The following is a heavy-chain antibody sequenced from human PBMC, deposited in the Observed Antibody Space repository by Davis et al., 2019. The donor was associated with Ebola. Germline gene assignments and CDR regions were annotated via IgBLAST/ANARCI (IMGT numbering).Heavy chain of an antibody. CDR1: GFTFSSYG. CDR2: ISYDGSNK. Sequence: GESLKISCAASGFTFSSYGMHWVRQAPGKGLEWVAVISYDGSNKYYADSVKGRFTISRDNSKNTLYLQMNSLRAEDTAVYYCAKDWFSNFDWFPPAGWGQGTLVTVSS. V-gene: IGHV3-30*18. J-gene: IGHJ4*02. CDR3: AKDWFSNFDWFPPAG. D-gene: IGHD3-9*01.